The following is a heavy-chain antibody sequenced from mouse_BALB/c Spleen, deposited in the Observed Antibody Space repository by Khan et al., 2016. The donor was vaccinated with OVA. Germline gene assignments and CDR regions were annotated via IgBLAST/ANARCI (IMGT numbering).Heavy chain of an antibody. CDR3: ARGGAARGKWDYFDF. CDR2: TYPGGGYT. CDR1: GYTFTNYW. V-gene: IGHV1-63*02. J-gene: IGHJ2*01. D-gene: IGHD1-3*01. Sequence: QVQLQQSGAELVRPGTSVKMSCKAAGYTFTNYWIGWVKQRPGHGLEWIGDTYPGGGYTNYNAKFKGKATLTADTSSSTSYMQLSGLTTEDTAIYYCARGGAARGKWDYFDFWGQGTTLTVSS.